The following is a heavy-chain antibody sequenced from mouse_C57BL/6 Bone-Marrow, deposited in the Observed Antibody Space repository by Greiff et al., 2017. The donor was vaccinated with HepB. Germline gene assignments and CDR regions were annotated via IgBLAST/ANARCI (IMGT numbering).Heavy chain of an antibody. CDR2: INPSTGGT. J-gene: IGHJ4*01. Sequence: EVQLQQSGPELVKPGASVKISCKASGYSFTGYYMNWVKQSPEKSLEWIGEINPSTGGTTYNQKFKAKATLTVDKSSSTAYMQLKSLTSEDSAVYYCARRGYYGSSAMDYWGQGTSVTVSS. CDR1: GYSFTGYY. V-gene: IGHV1-42*01. D-gene: IGHD1-1*01. CDR3: ARRGYYGSSAMDY.